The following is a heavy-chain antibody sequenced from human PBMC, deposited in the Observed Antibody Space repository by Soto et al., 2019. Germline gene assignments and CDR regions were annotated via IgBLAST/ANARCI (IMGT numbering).Heavy chain of an antibody. CDR3: ARRGVGYDSSGYYYEGAAFDI. V-gene: IGHV3-48*02. D-gene: IGHD3-22*01. Sequence: GGSLRLSCAASGFTFSSYSMNWVRQAPGKGLEWVSYISSSSSTIYYADSVKGRFTISRDNAKNSLYLQMNSLRDEVTAVYYCARRGVGYDSSGYYYEGAAFDIWGQGTMVTVSS. J-gene: IGHJ3*02. CDR2: ISSSSSTI. CDR1: GFTFSSYS.